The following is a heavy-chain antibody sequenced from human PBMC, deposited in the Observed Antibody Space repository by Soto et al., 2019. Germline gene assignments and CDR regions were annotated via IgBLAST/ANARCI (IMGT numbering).Heavy chain of an antibody. D-gene: IGHD3-9*01. CDR1: GFMFTRST. V-gene: IGHV3-21*01. CDR2: ITSASDYI. CDR3: ARVGTGSSTSLDI. Sequence: GGSLRLSCVASGFMFTRSTMNWVRQAPGKGLEWVSSITSASDYIFYADSVKGRFTISRDNAKNSLYLQMNSLRAEDTAVYYCARVGTGSSTSLDIWGQGTMVTVSS. J-gene: IGHJ3*02.